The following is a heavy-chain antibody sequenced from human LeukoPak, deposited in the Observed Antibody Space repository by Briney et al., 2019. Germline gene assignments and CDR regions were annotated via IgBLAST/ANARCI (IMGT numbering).Heavy chain of an antibody. CDR2: IIPIFGTA. Sequence: SVKVSCKASGGTFSSYAISWVRQAPGQGLEWMGGIIPIFGTANYAQKFQGRVTITADESTSTAYMELSSLRSEDTAVYYCARAPLNSVDSSGYYPDYFDYRGQGTLVTVSS. D-gene: IGHD3-22*01. V-gene: IGHV1-69*13. CDR3: ARAPLNSVDSSGYYPDYFDY. J-gene: IGHJ4*02. CDR1: GGTFSSYA.